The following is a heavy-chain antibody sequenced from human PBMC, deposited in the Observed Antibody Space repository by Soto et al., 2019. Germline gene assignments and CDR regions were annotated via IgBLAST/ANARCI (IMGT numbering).Heavy chain of an antibody. CDR1: GFTFSNAW. CDR2: IKSKTDGGTT. D-gene: IGHD5-12*01. J-gene: IGHJ6*02. CDR3: TTEPLSGYDPYYYYYGMDV. Sequence: VGSLRLSCAASGFTFSNAWMSWVRQAPGKGLEWVGRIKSKTDGGTTDYAAPVKGRFTISRDDSKNTLYLQMNSLKTEDTAVYYCTTEPLSGYDPYYYYYGMDVWGQGTTVTVSS. V-gene: IGHV3-15*01.